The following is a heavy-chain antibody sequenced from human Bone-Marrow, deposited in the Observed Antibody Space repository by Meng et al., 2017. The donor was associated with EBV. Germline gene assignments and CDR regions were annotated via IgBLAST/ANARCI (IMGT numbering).Heavy chain of an antibody. D-gene: IGHD2-21*01. J-gene: IGHJ4*02. V-gene: IGHV7-4-1*02. CDR3: ARGLAYGDYGVDY. Sequence: QVQLVQSGSELXXXXXFXKVXCKASGYSLSTFAMNWVRQAPGQGLEWMGWINTNTGYATYAQGFRGRFVFSLETSVSTAYLQINSLKAADTAMYYCARGLAYGDYGVDYWGQGTLVTVSS. CDR2: INTNTGYA. CDR1: GYSLSTFA.